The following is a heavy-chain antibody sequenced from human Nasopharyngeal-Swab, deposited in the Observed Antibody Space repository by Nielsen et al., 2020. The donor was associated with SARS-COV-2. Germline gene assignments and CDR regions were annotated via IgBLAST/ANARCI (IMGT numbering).Heavy chain of an antibody. J-gene: IGHJ4*02. CDR1: GFTFSSYA. CDR2: ISGSGGST. CDR3: ARMQEWLNGLIDC. Sequence: GGSLRLSCAASGFTFSSYAMSWVRQAPGKGLEWVSAISGSGGSTYYADSVKGRFTISRDNSKNTLYLQMNSLRAEDTAVYYCARMQEWLNGLIDCWGQGTLVTVSS. V-gene: IGHV3-23*01. D-gene: IGHD5-18*01.